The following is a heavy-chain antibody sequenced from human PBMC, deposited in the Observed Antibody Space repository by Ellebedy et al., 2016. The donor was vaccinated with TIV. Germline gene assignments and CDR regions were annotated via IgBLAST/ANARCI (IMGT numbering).Heavy chain of an antibody. CDR1: GFTFSRHG. CDR3: AKWASVVGTTDY. Sequence: GGSLRLXXAASGFTFSRHGMHWVRPAPGKGLEWVAVTSADGDNRNYADSVKGRFTISRDNSKNKLFLQMNSLRTEDTAVYYCAKWASVVGTTDYWGQGTPVTVSS. D-gene: IGHD1-14*01. J-gene: IGHJ4*02. CDR2: TSADGDNR. V-gene: IGHV3-30*18.